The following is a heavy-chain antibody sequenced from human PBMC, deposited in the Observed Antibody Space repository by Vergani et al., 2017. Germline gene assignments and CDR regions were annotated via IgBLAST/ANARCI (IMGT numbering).Heavy chain of an antibody. J-gene: IGHJ4*02. Sequence: QVQLVESGGGVVQPGGSLRLSCGASGFTFSNYGMHWVRQAPGKGLDWVSFIRFDGSVKFHADSVKGRFIISRDQSKNTLHLQMNGLRPEDTAVYYCATAGAGNCGGASCYDFFEYWGQGTLVTVSS. CDR1: GFTFSNYG. CDR2: IRFDGSVK. CDR3: ATAGAGNCGGASCYDFFEY. V-gene: IGHV3-30*02. D-gene: IGHD2-15*01.